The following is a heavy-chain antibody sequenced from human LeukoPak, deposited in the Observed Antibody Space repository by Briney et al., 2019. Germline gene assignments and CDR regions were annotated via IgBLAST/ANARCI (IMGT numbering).Heavy chain of an antibody. J-gene: IGHJ6*02. CDR3: ARTYDSSGYYYGMDV. CDR2: MNPNSGNT. CDR1: GYTFTSYD. D-gene: IGHD3-22*01. Sequence: ASVKVSCKASGYTFTSYDINWVRQATGQGLEWMGWMNPNSGNTGYAQKFQGRVTMTRNTSISTAYMELSSLRSEDTAVYYCARTYDSSGYYYGMDVWGQGTTVTVSS. V-gene: IGHV1-8*01.